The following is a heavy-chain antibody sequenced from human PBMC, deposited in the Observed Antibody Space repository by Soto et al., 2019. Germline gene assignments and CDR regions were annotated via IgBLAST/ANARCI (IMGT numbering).Heavy chain of an antibody. Sequence: GASVKVSCKASGYTFTGYYIHWVRQAPGQGLEWMGIINPSGGTTTYAQKFQGRVTMTRDTSTSTVYMELSSLRSEDTAVYYCARGPATAPDAYWGLGTLVTVSS. CDR3: ARGPATAPDAY. J-gene: IGHJ4*02. CDR1: GYTFTGYY. CDR2: INPSGGTT. V-gene: IGHV1-46*01. D-gene: IGHD2-2*01.